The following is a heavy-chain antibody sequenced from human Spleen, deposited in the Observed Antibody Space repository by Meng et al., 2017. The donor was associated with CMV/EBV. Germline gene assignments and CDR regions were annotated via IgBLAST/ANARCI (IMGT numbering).Heavy chain of an antibody. CDR1: GYTFTGYY. J-gene: IGHJ4*02. Sequence: SGYTFTGYYMHWVRQAPGQGLEWMGWINPNSGGTNYAQKFQGRVTMTRDTSISTAYMELSRLRSDDTAVYYCARSSGSSGPTGGFDYWGLGTLVTVSS. CDR3: ARSSGSSGPTGGFDY. D-gene: IGHD3-10*01. V-gene: IGHV1-2*02. CDR2: INPNSGGT.